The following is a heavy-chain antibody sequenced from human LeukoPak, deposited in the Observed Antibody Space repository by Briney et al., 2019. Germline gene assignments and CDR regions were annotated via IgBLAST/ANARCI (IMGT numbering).Heavy chain of an antibody. J-gene: IGHJ4*02. D-gene: IGHD3-22*01. CDR3: ARSRSPYYYDSSGQYDLDY. Sequence: ASVKVSCKASGGTFSSYAISWVRQAPGQGLEWMGRIIPILGIANYAQKFQGRVTITADKSTSTAYMELSSLRSEDTAVYYCARSRSPYYYDSSGQYDLDYWGQGTLVTVSS. CDR1: GGTFSSYA. V-gene: IGHV1-69*04. CDR2: IIPILGIA.